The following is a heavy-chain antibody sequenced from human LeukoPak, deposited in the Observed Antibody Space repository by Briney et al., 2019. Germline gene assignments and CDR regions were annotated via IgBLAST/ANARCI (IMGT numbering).Heavy chain of an antibody. CDR3: ARTLYSSSWFDP. D-gene: IGHD6-13*01. J-gene: IGHJ5*02. V-gene: IGHV3-33*01. CDR2: IWYDGGNK. Sequence: GGSLRLSCAASGFTFSNYGMHWVRQAPGKGLEWVAVIWYDGGNKYYADSVKGRFTIYRDNSKNTLYLQMNSLRAEDTAVYYCARTLYSSSWFDPWGQGTLVTVSS. CDR1: GFTFSNYG.